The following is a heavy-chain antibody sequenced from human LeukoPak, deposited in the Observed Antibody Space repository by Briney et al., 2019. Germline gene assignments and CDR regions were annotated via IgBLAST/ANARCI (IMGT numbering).Heavy chain of an antibody. Sequence: PSETLSLTCTVSGGSINSYYWSWIRQPPGKGLEWIGEINHSGSTNYNPSLKSRVTISVDTSKNQFSLKLSSVTAADTAVYYCASGWYWVYWGQGTLVTVSS. J-gene: IGHJ4*02. D-gene: IGHD6-13*01. CDR3: ASGWYWVY. CDR1: GGSINSYY. CDR2: INHSGST. V-gene: IGHV4-34*01.